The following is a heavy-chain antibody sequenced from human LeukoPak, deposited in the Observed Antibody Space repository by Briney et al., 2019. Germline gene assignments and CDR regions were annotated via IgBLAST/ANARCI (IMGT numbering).Heavy chain of an antibody. CDR3: ARGPWIQLWLLDY. Sequence: ASVKVSCKGSGYTFTGYYMHWVRQAPGQGLEWMGWINPNSGGTNYAQKFQGWVTMTRDTSISTAYMELSRLRSDDTAVYYCARGPWIQLWLLDYWGQGTLVTVSS. CDR2: INPNSGGT. J-gene: IGHJ4*02. CDR1: GYTFTGYY. D-gene: IGHD5-18*01. V-gene: IGHV1-2*04.